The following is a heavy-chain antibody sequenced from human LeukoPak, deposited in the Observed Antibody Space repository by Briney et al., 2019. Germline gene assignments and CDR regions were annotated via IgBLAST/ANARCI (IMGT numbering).Heavy chain of an antibody. D-gene: IGHD2-2*01. CDR3: ARLGYCSSTSCPTDY. J-gene: IGHJ4*02. Sequence: SETLSLTCSVSGGSMSSYYWSWIRQPAGKGLEWIGRIYTSGSTNYNPSLKSRVTMSVDTSKSHFSLNLSSVTAADTAVYYCARLGYCSSTSCPTDYWGQGTLVTVSS. CDR1: GGSMSSYY. V-gene: IGHV4-4*07. CDR2: IYTSGST.